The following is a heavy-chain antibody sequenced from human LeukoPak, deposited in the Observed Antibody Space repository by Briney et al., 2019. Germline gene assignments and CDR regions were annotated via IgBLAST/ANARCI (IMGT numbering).Heavy chain of an antibody. CDR3: ARAYNWNDKFDY. Sequence: WMGIINPNGGSTNYAQNFQGRVTMTRDTSTSTVYMDLSSLTSEDTAVYYCARAYNWNDKFDYWGQGTLVTVSS. CDR2: INPNGGST. D-gene: IGHD1-1*01. J-gene: IGHJ4*02. V-gene: IGHV1-46*01.